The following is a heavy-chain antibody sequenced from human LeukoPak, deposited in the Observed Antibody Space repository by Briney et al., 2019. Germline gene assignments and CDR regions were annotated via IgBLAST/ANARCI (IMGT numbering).Heavy chain of an antibody. Sequence: ASVKVSCKASGYTFTSYAMHWVRQAPGQRLEWMGWINAGNGNTKYSQEFQGRVTITADESASTAYMELSSLRSEDTAVYYCARASSLLVEYFQHWGQGTLVTVSS. J-gene: IGHJ1*01. V-gene: IGHV1-3*01. CDR1: GYTFTSYA. CDR2: INAGNGNT. D-gene: IGHD6-13*01. CDR3: ARASSLLVEYFQH.